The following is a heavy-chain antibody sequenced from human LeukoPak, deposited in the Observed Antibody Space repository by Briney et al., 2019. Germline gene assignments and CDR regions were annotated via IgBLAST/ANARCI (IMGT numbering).Heavy chain of an antibody. CDR1: GFTFSSYS. CDR3: ARENLGYWAFDI. V-gene: IGHV3-21*01. D-gene: IGHD6-13*01. Sequence: PGGSLRLSCAASGFTFSSYSMNWGRQAPGKGPEWVSSISSSSSYIYYADSVKGRFTISRDNAKNSLYLQMNSLRAEDTAVYYCARENLGYWAFDIWGQGTMVTVSS. CDR2: ISSSSSYI. J-gene: IGHJ3*02.